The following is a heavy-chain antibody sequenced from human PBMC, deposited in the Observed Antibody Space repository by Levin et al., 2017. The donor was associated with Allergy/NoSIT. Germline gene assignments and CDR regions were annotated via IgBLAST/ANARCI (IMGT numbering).Heavy chain of an antibody. CDR3: AGLVSSSWYTEYYCDY. CDR1: GGTFSSYA. Sequence: ASVKVSCKASGGTFSSYAISWVRQAPGQGLEWMGGIIPIFGTANYAQKFQGRVTITADESTSTAYMELSSLRSEDTAVYYCAGLVSSSWYTEYYCDYWGQGTLVTV. J-gene: IGHJ4*02. V-gene: IGHV1-69*13. CDR2: IIPIFGTA. D-gene: IGHD6-13*01.